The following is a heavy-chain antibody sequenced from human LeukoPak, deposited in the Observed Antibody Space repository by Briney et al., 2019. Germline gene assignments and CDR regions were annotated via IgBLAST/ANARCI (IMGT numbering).Heavy chain of an antibody. Sequence: ASETLSHTCAVYGWSFNYYYWNWVRQPPGKGLEWIGEINARGDTNYNPSLKSRVTISVDSSKNQFSLTLPSMIAADTAIYYCARGQVPAARGYNWFDPWGQGTLVTVSS. CDR1: GWSFNYYY. D-gene: IGHD2-2*01. CDR2: INARGDT. CDR3: ARGQVPAARGYNWFDP. V-gene: IGHV4-34*01. J-gene: IGHJ5*02.